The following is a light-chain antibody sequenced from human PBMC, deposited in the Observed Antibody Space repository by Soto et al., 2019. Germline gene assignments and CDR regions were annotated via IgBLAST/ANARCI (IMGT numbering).Light chain of an antibody. CDR3: QQYGSSPGT. V-gene: IGKV3-20*01. CDR2: GAS. Sequence: IGLEQFPSPPVFFSRGRGPLPFRASQSVTSRYLAWYQQKPGQAPRLLIFGASIRDTGIPDRFSGSGSGTDFTLTISRLESEDFAVYYCQQYGSSPGTFGQGTKVDNK. J-gene: IGKJ1*01. CDR1: QSVTSRY.